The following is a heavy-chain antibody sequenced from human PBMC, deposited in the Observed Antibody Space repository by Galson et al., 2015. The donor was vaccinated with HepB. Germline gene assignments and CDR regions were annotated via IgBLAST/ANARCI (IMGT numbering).Heavy chain of an antibody. D-gene: IGHD3-10*01. CDR2: ISAYNGNT. Sequence: SVKVSCKASGYTFTSYGISWVRQAPGQGLEWMGWISAYNGNTNYAQKLQGRVTMTTDTSTSTAYMELRSLRSDDTAVYYCARDPTYYYGSGSGGKYFQHWGQGTLVTVSS. CDR1: GYTFTSYG. J-gene: IGHJ1*01. CDR3: ARDPTYYYGSGSGGKYFQH. V-gene: IGHV1-18*01.